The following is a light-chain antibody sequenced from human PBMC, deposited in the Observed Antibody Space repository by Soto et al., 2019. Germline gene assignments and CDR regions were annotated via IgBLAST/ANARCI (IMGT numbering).Light chain of an antibody. CDR3: QQGYSTLIT. CDR1: QSISSY. J-gene: IGKJ5*01. Sequence: DIQMTQSPSSLSASVGDRVTSTCRASQSISSYLNWYQQKPGKAPKLLIYAASSLQSGVPSRFSGSGSGTDFTLTISSLQPEDFATYYCQQGYSTLITFGQGTQLEIK. CDR2: AAS. V-gene: IGKV1-39*01.